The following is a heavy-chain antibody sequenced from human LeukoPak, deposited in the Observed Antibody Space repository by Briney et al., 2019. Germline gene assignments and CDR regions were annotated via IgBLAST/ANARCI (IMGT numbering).Heavy chain of an antibody. V-gene: IGHV3-30-3*01. J-gene: IGHJ6*03. CDR1: GFTFSSYA. CDR2: ISYDGSNK. CDR3: AREPYSGSYYYYYYMDV. D-gene: IGHD1-26*01. Sequence: GGSLRLSCAASGFTFSSYAMHWVRQAPGKGLEWVAVISYDGSNKYYADSVKGRFTISRDNSKNTLYLQMNSLRAEDTAVYYCAREPYSGSYYYYYYMDVWGKGTTVTVSS.